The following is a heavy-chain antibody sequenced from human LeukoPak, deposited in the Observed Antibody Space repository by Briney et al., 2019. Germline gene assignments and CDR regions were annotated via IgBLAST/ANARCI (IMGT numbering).Heavy chain of an antibody. J-gene: IGHJ4*02. CDR3: ARGHIFDFAF. D-gene: IGHD3/OR15-3a*01. Sequence: GASVKVSCKASGYTFIAYYLYWVRQAPGQGLALMGWISPNSGGTKYTQNFQGRVTMTRDTSISTVYMELSRLSYDDTAVYFCARGHIFDFAFWGQGTLVTVSS. V-gene: IGHV1-2*02. CDR1: GYTFIAYY. CDR2: ISPNSGGT.